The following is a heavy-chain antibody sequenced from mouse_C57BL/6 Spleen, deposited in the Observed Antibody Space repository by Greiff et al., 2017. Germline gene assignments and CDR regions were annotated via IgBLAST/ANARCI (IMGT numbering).Heavy chain of an antibody. V-gene: IGHV1-15*01. Sequence: QVQLQQSGAELVRPGASVTLSCKASGYTFTDYEMHWVKQTPVHGLEWIGALDPETGGTAYNQKFKGKAILTADKSSSTAYMELRSLTSEDSAVYYCTDYGSSYGFAYWGQGTLVTVSA. J-gene: IGHJ3*01. CDR3: TDYGSSYGFAY. CDR1: GYTFTDYE. CDR2: LDPETGGT. D-gene: IGHD1-1*01.